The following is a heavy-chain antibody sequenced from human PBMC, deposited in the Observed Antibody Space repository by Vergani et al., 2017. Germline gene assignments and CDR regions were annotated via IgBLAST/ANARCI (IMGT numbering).Heavy chain of an antibody. CDR2: IYYSGST. J-gene: IGHJ4*02. D-gene: IGHD3-10*01. CDR3: AREYGSGSEIDY. CDR1: GGSFSGYY. V-gene: IGHV4-34*01. Sequence: QVQLQQWGAGLLKPSETLSLTCAVYGGSFSGYYWSWIRQPPGKGLEWIGYIYYSGSTYYNPSLKSRVTISVDTSKNQFSLKLSSVTAADTAVYYCAREYGSGSEIDYWGQGTLVTVSS.